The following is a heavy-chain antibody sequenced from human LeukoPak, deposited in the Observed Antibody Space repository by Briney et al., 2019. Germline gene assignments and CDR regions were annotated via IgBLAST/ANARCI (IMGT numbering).Heavy chain of an antibody. CDR3: ARDARTNWFDP. CDR2: ISSSSSYI. J-gene: IGHJ5*02. CDR1: AVSGSSVN. V-gene: IGHV3-21*01. Sequence: AGSAVSGSSVNLSWGRKAQGKGLEWVSYISSSSSYIYYADSVKGRFTISRDNAKNSLYLQMNSLRAEDTAVYYGARDARTNWFDPWGQGTLVTVSS.